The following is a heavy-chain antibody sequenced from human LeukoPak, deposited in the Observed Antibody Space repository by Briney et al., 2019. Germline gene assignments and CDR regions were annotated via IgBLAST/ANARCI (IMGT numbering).Heavy chain of an antibody. J-gene: IGHJ6*02. Sequence: GGSLRLSCAASGFTVSSNYMSWVRQAPGKGLEWVSVIYSGGSTYYADSVKGRFTISRDNSKNTLYLQMNSLRAEDTAVYYCAGERAGVLWFGTSYYYYGMDVWGQGTTVTVSS. CDR3: AGERAGVLWFGTSYYYYGMDV. CDR2: IYSGGST. V-gene: IGHV3-66*01. D-gene: IGHD3-10*01. CDR1: GFTVSSNY.